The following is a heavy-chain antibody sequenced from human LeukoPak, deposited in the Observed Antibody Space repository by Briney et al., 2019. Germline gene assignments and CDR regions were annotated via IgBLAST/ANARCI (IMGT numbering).Heavy chain of an antibody. V-gene: IGHV1-46*01. CDR2: INPSDGSA. CDR3: ALLHYYDSSGYFLLDY. CDR1: GYTFTGYY. D-gene: IGHD3-22*01. J-gene: IGHJ4*02. Sequence: ASVKVSCKSSGYTFTGYYIHWVRQAPGQGLEWMGIINPSDGSANYAQKFQARVTMTRDMSTSTVYMELSSLRSEDTAVYYCALLHYYDSSGYFLLDYWGQGTLVTVSS.